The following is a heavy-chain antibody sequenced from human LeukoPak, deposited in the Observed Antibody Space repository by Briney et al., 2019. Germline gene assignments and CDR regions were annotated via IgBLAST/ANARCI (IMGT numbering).Heavy chain of an antibody. CDR3: ARGLSGYTYGAYYYYYMDV. J-gene: IGHJ6*03. CDR2: IYYSGST. V-gene: IGHV4-59*01. D-gene: IGHD5-18*01. Sequence: SETLSLTCTVSGGSISSYYWSWIRQPPGKGLEWIGYIYYSGSTNYNPSLKSRVTISVDTSKNQFSLKLSSVTAADTAVYYCARGLSGYTYGAYYYYYMDVWGKGTTVTVSS. CDR1: GGSISSYY.